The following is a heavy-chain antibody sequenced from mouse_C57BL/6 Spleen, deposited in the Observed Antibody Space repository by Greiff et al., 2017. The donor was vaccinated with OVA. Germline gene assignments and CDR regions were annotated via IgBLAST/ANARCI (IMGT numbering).Heavy chain of an antibody. J-gene: IGHJ4*01. CDR1: GYTFTDYE. V-gene: IGHV1-15*01. CDR2: IDPETGGT. CDR3: TRGGYAYAMGY. Sequence: QVQLQQSGAELVRPGASVTLSCKASGYTFTDYEMHWVKQTPVHGLEWIGAIDPETGGTAYNQKFKGKATLTADTSSSTAYMELRSLTSEDSAVDYCTRGGYAYAMGYWGQRTSVTGTS.